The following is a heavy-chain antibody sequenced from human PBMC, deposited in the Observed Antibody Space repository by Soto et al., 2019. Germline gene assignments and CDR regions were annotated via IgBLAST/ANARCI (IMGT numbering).Heavy chain of an antibody. CDR1: GGSISSSSYY. CDR3: ARLTKDITYYDFWSGYSKN. CDR2: IYYSGST. Sequence: SETLSLTCTVSGGSISSSSYYWGWIRQPPGKGLEWIGSIYYSGSTYYKPSLKSRVTISVDTSKNQFSLKLSSVTAADTAVYYCARLTKDITYYDFWSGYSKNWGQGTLVTVSS. D-gene: IGHD3-3*01. J-gene: IGHJ4*02. V-gene: IGHV4-39*01.